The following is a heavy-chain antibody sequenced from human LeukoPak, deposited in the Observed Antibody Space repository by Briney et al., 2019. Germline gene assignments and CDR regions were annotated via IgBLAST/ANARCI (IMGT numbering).Heavy chain of an antibody. CDR1: GYTFTSYY. CDR3: ARGFGCSSTSCYTEIYYYYGMDV. Sequence: ASVKVSCKASGYTFTSYYMHWVRQAPGQGLEWMGIINPSGGSTSYAQKFQGRVTMTRDTSTSTVYMELSSPRSEDTAVYYCARGFGCSSTSCYTEIYYYYGMDVWGQGTTVTVSS. CDR2: INPSGGST. V-gene: IGHV1-46*01. J-gene: IGHJ6*02. D-gene: IGHD2-2*02.